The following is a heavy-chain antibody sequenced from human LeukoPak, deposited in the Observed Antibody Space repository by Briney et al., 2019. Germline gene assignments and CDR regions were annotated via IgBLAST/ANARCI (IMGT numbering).Heavy chain of an antibody. Sequence: SETLSLTCAVYGGSFSGYYWSWIRQPPGKGLEWIGEINHSGSTNYNPSLKSRVTISVDTSKNQFPLKLSSVTAADTAVYYCARGGRWPYDYWGQGTLVTVSS. J-gene: IGHJ4*02. CDR2: INHSGST. CDR1: GGSFSGYY. V-gene: IGHV4-34*01. CDR3: ARGGRWPYDY. D-gene: IGHD5-24*01.